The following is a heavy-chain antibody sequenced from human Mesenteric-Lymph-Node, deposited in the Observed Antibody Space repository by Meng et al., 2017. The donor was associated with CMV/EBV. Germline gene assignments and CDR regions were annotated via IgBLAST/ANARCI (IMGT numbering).Heavy chain of an antibody. CDR3: ARDEQLVRTGTFDAFDI. Sequence: GESLKISCAASGFTLNDYSMNWVRQAPGKGLEWVSSISSSSNYIYYADSVKGRFTISRDNAKNSLYLQMNSLRAEDTAVYYCARDEQLVRTGTFDAFDIWGQGTMVTVSS. J-gene: IGHJ3*02. CDR1: GFTLNDYS. V-gene: IGHV3-21*01. CDR2: ISSSSNYI. D-gene: IGHD6-6*01.